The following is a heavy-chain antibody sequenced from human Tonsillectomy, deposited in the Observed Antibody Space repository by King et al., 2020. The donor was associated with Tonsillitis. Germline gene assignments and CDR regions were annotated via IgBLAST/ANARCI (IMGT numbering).Heavy chain of an antibody. J-gene: IGHJ4*02. D-gene: IGHD2-21*01. CDR3: ARQEGFGDWTDS. Sequence: QLVQSGAEVKKPGASVKVSCKASGFSFTGYYMQWLRQAPGQGLEWMGWFSPNSGGTNYAQKFQGRVTMTGDTSISTAYMELSRLSSDDTAVYYCARQEGFGDWTDSWGQGTLVTVSS. CDR2: FSPNSGGT. V-gene: IGHV1-2*02. CDR1: GFSFTGYY.